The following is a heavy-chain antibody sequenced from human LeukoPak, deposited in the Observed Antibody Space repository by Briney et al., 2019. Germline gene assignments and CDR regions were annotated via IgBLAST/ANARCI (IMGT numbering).Heavy chain of an antibody. CDR1: GYTFTSYG. Sequence: ASVKVSCKASGYTFTSYGISWVRQAPGQGLEWMGWISAYNGNTNYAQKLQGRVTMTTDTSTSTAYMELRSLRSEDMAVYYCARGGFGELLPTFDYWGQGTLVTVSS. J-gene: IGHJ4*02. CDR2: ISAYNGNT. V-gene: IGHV1-18*03. CDR3: ARGGFGELLPTFDY. D-gene: IGHD3-10*01.